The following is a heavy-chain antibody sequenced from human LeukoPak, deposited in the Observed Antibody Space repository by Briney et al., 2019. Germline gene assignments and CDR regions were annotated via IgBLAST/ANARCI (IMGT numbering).Heavy chain of an antibody. CDR3: ATDNNYYDSSGYGA. J-gene: IGHJ5*02. D-gene: IGHD3-22*01. V-gene: IGHV1-69*06. CDR1: GGTFSSYA. Sequence: ASVKVSCKASGGTFSSYAISWVRQAPGQGLEWMGGIIPIFGTANYAQKFQGRVTMTEDTSTDTAYMELSSLRSEDTAVYYCATDNNYYDSSGYGAWGQGTLVTVSS. CDR2: IIPIFGTA.